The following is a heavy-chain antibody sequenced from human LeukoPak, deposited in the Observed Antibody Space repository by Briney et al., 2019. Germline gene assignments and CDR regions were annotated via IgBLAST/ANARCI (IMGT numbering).Heavy chain of an antibody. Sequence: GGSLRLSCAPSGFTFSRHGMHWVRQAPGKGLEWVAIISNDGSRKYYAHSVEGRFTISRDNSKNTLYLQMNSLRAEDTAVYYCASQGYCSSTSCYEDYWGQGTLVTVSS. CDR2: ISNDGSRK. J-gene: IGHJ4*02. CDR3: ASQGYCSSTSCYEDY. D-gene: IGHD2-2*01. CDR1: GFTFSRHG. V-gene: IGHV3-30*03.